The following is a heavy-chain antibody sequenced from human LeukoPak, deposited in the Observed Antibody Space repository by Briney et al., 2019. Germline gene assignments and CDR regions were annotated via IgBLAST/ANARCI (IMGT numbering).Heavy chain of an antibody. V-gene: IGHV3-74*01. Sequence: GGSLRLSCVGSGFSLSDYWMSWVRQAPGKGLVWVSRIKNDGSVATYTGSVKGRFSISRDDAKNTLYLQMNSLRAEDTAFYFCAKSDYFDPWGPGTLVTVSS. CDR2: IKNDGSVA. CDR1: GFSLSDYW. D-gene: IGHD1-26*01. CDR3: AKSDYFDP. J-gene: IGHJ5*02.